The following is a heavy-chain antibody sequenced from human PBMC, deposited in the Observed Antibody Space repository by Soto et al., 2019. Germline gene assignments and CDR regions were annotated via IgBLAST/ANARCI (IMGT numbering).Heavy chain of an antibody. V-gene: IGHV3-33*06. CDR1: GFSFENYG. CDR3: ANLWGDGYNLGQDYNGMDV. D-gene: IGHD5-12*01. Sequence: ESGGGVVQPGRSLRLSCAASGFSFENYGMRWVRQAPGRGLEWVAIIWYDGSLQYYAAAVKGRFTISRDNSKNTLYLEMNSLRAEDTAVYYCANLWGDGYNLGQDYNGMDVWGQGTTVIVSS. J-gene: IGHJ6*02. CDR2: IWYDGSLQ.